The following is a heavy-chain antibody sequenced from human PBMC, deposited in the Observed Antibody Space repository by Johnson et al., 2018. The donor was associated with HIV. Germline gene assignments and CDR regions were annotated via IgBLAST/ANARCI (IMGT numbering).Heavy chain of an antibody. V-gene: IGHV3-30*19. CDR3: ATRDPTYRPGVFDI. CDR1: GFTFSSYG. Sequence: QVQLVESGGGVVQPGRSLRLSCAAPGFTFSSYGMHWVRQSPGKGLEWVAVISFDATNTYYGDSVKGRFTISRDNSNNTLYLQMNSRRTEDTAVYYCATRDPTYRPGVFDIWGQGTMVTVSS. J-gene: IGHJ3*02. D-gene: IGHD2-2*02. CDR2: ISFDATNT.